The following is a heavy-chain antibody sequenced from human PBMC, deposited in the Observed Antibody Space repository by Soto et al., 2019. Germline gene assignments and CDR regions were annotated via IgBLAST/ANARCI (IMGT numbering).Heavy chain of an antibody. V-gene: IGHV6-1*01. D-gene: IGHD1-26*01. J-gene: IGHJ6*02. CDR2: TYYRTRWYY. CDR3: AILFLEIGMSDDYYYGMDV. Sequence: PSQTLSLTCVISGDSVSSNSATWNWIRQSPSRGLEWLGRTYYRTRWYYDYAVSVRSRITVNPDTSKNQFSLQLTSVTPEDTAVYYCAILFLEIGMSDDYYYGMDVWGQGTTVTVSS. CDR1: GDSVSSNSAT.